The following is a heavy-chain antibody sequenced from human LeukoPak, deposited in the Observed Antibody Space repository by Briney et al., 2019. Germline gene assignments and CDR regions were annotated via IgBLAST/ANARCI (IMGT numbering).Heavy chain of an antibody. J-gene: IGHJ4*02. CDR2: ISTYNGRT. CDR3: ARGRPYSSSSFDY. Sequence: ASVKVSCKASNYTFISYSITWVRQAPGQGLEWMGWISTYNGRTNYAPNFQDRVTMTSDRSTSTAYMELSSLRSEDTAVYYCARGRPYSSSSFDYWGQGTLVTVSS. V-gene: IGHV1-18*04. D-gene: IGHD6-13*01. CDR1: NYTFISYS.